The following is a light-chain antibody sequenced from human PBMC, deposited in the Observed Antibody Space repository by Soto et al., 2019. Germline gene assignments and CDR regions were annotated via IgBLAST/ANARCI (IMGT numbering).Light chain of an antibody. CDR1: HSINNNY. CDR3: QQYGGSPRT. V-gene: IGKV3-20*01. CDR2: GTS. J-gene: IGKJ1*01. Sequence: EIVLAQSPGTLSLSPGERATLSCRASHSINNNYLAWYQQKRDQAPRLLIYGTSSRATGIPDRFSGSGSGTDFTLTTSRLEPEDFAVYYCQQYGGSPRTFGQGTKVEIK.